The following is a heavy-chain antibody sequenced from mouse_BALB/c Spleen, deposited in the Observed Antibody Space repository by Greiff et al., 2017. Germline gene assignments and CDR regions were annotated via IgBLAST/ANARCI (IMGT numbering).Heavy chain of an antibody. CDR2: INPYNGDT. V-gene: IGHV1-20*02. Sequence: EVQRVESGPELVKPGASVKISCKASGYSFTGYFMNWVMQSHGKSLEWIGRINPYNGDTFYNQKFKGKATLTVDKSSSTAHMELRSLASEDSAVYYCARSWTARATFAMDYWGQGTSVTVSS. CDR3: ARSWTARATFAMDY. D-gene: IGHD3-2*01. CDR1: GYSFTGYF. J-gene: IGHJ4*01.